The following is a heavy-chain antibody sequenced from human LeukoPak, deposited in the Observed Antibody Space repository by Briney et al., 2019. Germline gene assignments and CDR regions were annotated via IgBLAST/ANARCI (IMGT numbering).Heavy chain of an antibody. D-gene: IGHD3-3*01. V-gene: IGHV4-38-2*02. J-gene: IGHJ4*02. Sequence: SETLSFTCTVSGYSISSGYYWGWIRQPPGKGLEWIGSIYHSGSTYYNPSLKSRVTISVDTSKNQFSLKLSSVTAADTAVYYCARDNYDFWSGYTPYWGQGTLVTVSS. CDR3: ARDNYDFWSGYTPY. CDR2: IYHSGST. CDR1: GYSISSGYY.